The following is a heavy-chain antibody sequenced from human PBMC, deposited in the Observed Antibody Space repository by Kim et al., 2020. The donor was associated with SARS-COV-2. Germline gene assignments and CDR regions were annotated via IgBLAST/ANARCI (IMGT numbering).Heavy chain of an antibody. V-gene: IGHV1-24*01. J-gene: IGHJ5*02. CDR1: GYTLTELS. Sequence: ASVKVSCKVSGYTLTELSMHWVRQAPGKGLEWMGGFDPEDGETIYAQEFQGRVTMTEDTSTDTAYMELSSLRSEDTAVYYCATAPGYCSSTSCPPSNWFDPWGQGTLVTVSS. D-gene: IGHD2-2*01. CDR2: FDPEDGET. CDR3: ATAPGYCSSTSCPPSNWFDP.